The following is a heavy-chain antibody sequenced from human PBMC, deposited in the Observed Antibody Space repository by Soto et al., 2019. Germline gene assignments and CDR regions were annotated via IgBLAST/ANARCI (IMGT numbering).Heavy chain of an antibody. D-gene: IGHD2-2*02. CDR2: TYYRSKWYN. V-gene: IGHV6-1*01. CDR1: GDGVPSNSAA. J-gene: IGHJ4*02. Sequence: SQTLSLTRAISGDGVPSNSAAWNWIRQSPSRGLEWLGRTYYRSKWYNDYAVTVKSRITVNPDTSKNQFSLQLNSETPEDTAVYYCARESVKVVVVPAAIRRFYFDYLGQGTLVTVSS. CDR3: ARESVKVVVVPAAIRRFYFDY.